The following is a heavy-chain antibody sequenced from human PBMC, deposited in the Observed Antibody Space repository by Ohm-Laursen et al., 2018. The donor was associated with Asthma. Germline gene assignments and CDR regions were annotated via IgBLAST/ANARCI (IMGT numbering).Heavy chain of an antibody. CDR3: ARGSFYFESTGYYFFDH. Sequence: LRLSCTASGFSFSSYTMNWVRQHPGKGLEWIGYIYYSGSTYYNPSLKSRVTISVDTSKNQFSLKLSSVTAADTAVYYCARGSFYFESTGYYFFDHWGQGALVTVSS. J-gene: IGHJ4*02. CDR1: GFSFSSYT. V-gene: IGHV4-31*02. D-gene: IGHD3-22*01. CDR2: IYYSGST.